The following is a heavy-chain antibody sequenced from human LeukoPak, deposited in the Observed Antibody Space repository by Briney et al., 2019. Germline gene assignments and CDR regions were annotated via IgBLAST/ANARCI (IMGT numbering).Heavy chain of an antibody. CDR3: VKDRPTWPIDY. Sequence: GRSLRLSCTASGFTFSTYSMNWVRQAPGKGLEWVASISDRGTYIYYADSVKGRFTISRDNAKNSLYLQMNSLRAEDTAVYYCVKDRPTWPIDYWGQGTLVTVSS. CDR2: ISDRGTYI. D-gene: IGHD5-12*01. V-gene: IGHV3-21*01. CDR1: GFTFSTYS. J-gene: IGHJ4*02.